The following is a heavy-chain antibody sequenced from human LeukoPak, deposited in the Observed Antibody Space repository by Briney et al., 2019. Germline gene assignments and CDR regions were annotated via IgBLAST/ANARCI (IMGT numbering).Heavy chain of an antibody. CDR2: INHSGST. CDR1: GGSFSGYY. D-gene: IGHD3-10*01. V-gene: IGHV4-34*01. Sequence: SETLPLTCAVYGGSFSGYYWSWIRQPPGKGLEWIGEINHSGSTNYNPSLKGRVTISVDTSKNQFSLKLSSVTAADTAVYYCARVDPMVRGVLSSYYYYYGMDVWGQGTTVTVSS. J-gene: IGHJ6*02. CDR3: ARVDPMVRGVLSSYYYYYGMDV.